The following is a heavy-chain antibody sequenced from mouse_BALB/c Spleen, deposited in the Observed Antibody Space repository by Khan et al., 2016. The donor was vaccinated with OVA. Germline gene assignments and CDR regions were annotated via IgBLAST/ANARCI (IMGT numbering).Heavy chain of an antibody. Sequence: EVELVESGGDFVRPGGSLKLSCAASGFTFSTYGMSWVRQTPDKRLEWVATINTGGAYTYYPDSVKGRFTISRDNAKNTLYLQLSSLKSEDTAIYYCARLAYYYNSEGFAYWGQGILVTVSA. CDR3: ARLAYYYNSEGFAY. CDR1: GFTFSTYG. V-gene: IGHV5-6*01. J-gene: IGHJ3*01. D-gene: IGHD1-1*01. CDR2: INTGGAYT.